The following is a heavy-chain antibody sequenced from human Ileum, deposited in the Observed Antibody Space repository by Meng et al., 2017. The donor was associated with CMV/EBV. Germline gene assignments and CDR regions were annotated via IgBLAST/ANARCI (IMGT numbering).Heavy chain of an antibody. J-gene: IGHJ5*02. CDR2: ISAYNGNT. CDR3: ARAGSIAVAGTLVFYNWFDP. Sequence: ASVKVSCKASGYTFTSYGISWVRQAPGQGLEGMVWISAYNGNTNYAHKLQGRVTMTTDTSKSTAYMELRSLRSDDTAVYYCARAGSIAVAGTLVFYNWFDPWGQGTLVTVSS. D-gene: IGHD6-19*01. CDR1: GYTFTSYG. V-gene: IGHV1-18*01.